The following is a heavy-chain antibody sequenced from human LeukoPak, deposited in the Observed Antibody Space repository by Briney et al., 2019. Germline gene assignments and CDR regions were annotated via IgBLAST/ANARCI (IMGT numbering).Heavy chain of an antibody. Sequence: GGSLRLSCASDFTVSSSYMSWVRQAPGKGLEWISLIYRGGSTYYADSLRGRLTVSRDSSKNTLCLQMNGLRAEDTAVYYCASQTGLANWCFDLWGRGTLVTVSS. D-gene: IGHD1-14*01. CDR2: IYRGGST. V-gene: IGHV3-53*01. J-gene: IGHJ2*01. CDR1: DFTVSSSY. CDR3: ASQTGLANWCFDL.